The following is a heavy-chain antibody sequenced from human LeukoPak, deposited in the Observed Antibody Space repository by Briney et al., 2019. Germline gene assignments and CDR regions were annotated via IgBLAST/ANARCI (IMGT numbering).Heavy chain of an antibody. CDR2: INHSGST. V-gene: IGHV4-34*01. CDR1: GGSFSGYY. J-gene: IGHJ5*02. Sequence: SETLSLTCAVYGGSFSGYYWSWIRQPPGKGLEWIGEINHSGSTNYNPSLKSRVTISVDTSKNQFSLKLSSVTAADTAVYYCARGLSRAYYYGSGSIKGFDPWGQGTLVTVSS. CDR3: ARGLSRAYYYGSGSIKGFDP. D-gene: IGHD3-10*01.